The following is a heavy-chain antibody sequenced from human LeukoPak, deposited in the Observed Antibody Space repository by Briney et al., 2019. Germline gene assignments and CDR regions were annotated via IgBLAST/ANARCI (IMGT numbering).Heavy chain of an antibody. J-gene: IGHJ3*02. CDR3: ARDLREHGVFDI. V-gene: IGHV3-48*03. CDR2: ISSSGSTI. CDR1: GFTFSSYE. D-gene: IGHD1-26*01. Sequence: PGGSLRPSCAASGFTFSSYEMNWVRQAPGKGLEWVSYISSSGSTIYYADSVKGRFSISRDISKNTVYLQMNSLRAEDTAVYYCARDLREHGVFDIWGQGTMVTVSS.